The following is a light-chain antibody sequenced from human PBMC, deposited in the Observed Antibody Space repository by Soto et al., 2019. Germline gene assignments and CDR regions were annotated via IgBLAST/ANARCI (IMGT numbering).Light chain of an antibody. CDR2: RAS. CDR1: QSISNS. V-gene: IGKV1-5*03. J-gene: IGKJ1*01. Sequence: DIQMTQSPSTRSASVGDRVTMTCRASQSISNSLAWYQQQPGKAPKLLIYRASALQSGVPSRFSGSGSGTEFTLTIDSLQPDDFATYYCQQYNSYSLTFGQGTKVDIK. CDR3: QQYNSYSLT.